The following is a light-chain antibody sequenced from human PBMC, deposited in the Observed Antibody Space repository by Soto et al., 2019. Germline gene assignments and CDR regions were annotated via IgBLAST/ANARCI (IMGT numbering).Light chain of an antibody. J-gene: IGLJ1*01. Sequence: QLVLTQPPSVSGAPGQRVTISCTGSSSNIGAGYDVHWYQQLPGTAPKLLIYGNINRPSGVPDRFSGSNSGTSASLAITGLQAEDEADYYCQSYDSSLSAYVFGTGTKVTVL. CDR1: SSNIGAGYD. CDR2: GNI. CDR3: QSYDSSLSAYV. V-gene: IGLV1-40*01.